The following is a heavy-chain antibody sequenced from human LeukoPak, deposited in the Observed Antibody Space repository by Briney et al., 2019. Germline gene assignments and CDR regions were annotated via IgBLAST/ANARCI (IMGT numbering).Heavy chain of an antibody. Sequence: SETLSLTCTVSGGSISSYYWSWIRQPPGKGLEWIGCIYYSGSTNYNPSLKSRVTISVDTSKNQFSLKLSSVTAADTAVYYCAREASSGYSRAFDIWGQGTMVTVSS. CDR1: GGSISSYY. D-gene: IGHD3-22*01. J-gene: IGHJ3*02. CDR2: IYYSGST. CDR3: AREASSGYSRAFDI. V-gene: IGHV4-59*01.